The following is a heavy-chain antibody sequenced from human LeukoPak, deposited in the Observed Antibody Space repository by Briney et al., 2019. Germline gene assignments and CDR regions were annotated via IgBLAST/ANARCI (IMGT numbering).Heavy chain of an antibody. J-gene: IGHJ4*02. D-gene: IGHD5-18*01. CDR1: GFTFSSYG. V-gene: IGHV3-30*18. CDR2: ISNDGSKK. CDR3: AKDRYSYAFEYSDS. Sequence: GGSLRLSCAASGFTFSSYGMHWVRQAPGKGLDWVAVISNDGSKKYYADSVKGRFTISRDNSKNTLSLQVSSLRTEDTAVCYCAKDRYSYAFEYSDSWGQGTLVTVSS.